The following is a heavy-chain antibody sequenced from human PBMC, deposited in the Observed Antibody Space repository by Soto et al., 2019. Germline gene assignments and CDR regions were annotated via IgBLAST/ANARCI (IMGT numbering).Heavy chain of an antibody. Sequence: SVKVSCNASGVAFTDYIFDWVRQAPGQGLEWMGGIIPMFGTPKYAQKFQHRVTISADVSTGTAYMELTRLRFDDTAVYYCAGGRDQPPVGLYFESWGEGTRVTVSS. CDR1: GVAFTDYI. J-gene: IGHJ4*02. CDR3: AGGRDQPPVGLYFES. V-gene: IGHV1-69*13. D-gene: IGHD1-26*01. CDR2: IIPMFGTP.